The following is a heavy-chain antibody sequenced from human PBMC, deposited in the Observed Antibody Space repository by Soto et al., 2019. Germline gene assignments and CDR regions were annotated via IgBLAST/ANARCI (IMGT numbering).Heavy chain of an antibody. CDR1: GFSLSTSRVG. Sequence: QITLKESGPPLVKPTQTLTLTCTFSGFSLSTSRVGVGWIRQPPGKALEWLAVIYWDDAKTYRPSLKSRLTITQDISKNQVALTMTNMDPVDTATYYCAHAYGGRSLYWGQGTLVTVSS. D-gene: IGHD1-26*01. V-gene: IGHV2-5*02. J-gene: IGHJ4*02. CDR3: AHAYGGRSLY. CDR2: IYWDDAK.